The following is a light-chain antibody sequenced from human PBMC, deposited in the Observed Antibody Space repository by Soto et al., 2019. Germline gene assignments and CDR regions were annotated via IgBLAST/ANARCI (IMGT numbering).Light chain of an antibody. V-gene: IGKV3-20*01. Sequence: EIVLTQSPGILSLAPGERAILSCRASQTLSAGYLAWYQQRPGQAPRPRFYGSSNRAAGLPDSFSGSGSGTDFTLTISRLEPEDFAVYYCYCQRYGYSPVYTFGLGTKLEIK. J-gene: IGKJ2*01. CDR1: QTLSAGY. CDR3: QRYGYSPVYT. CDR2: GSS.